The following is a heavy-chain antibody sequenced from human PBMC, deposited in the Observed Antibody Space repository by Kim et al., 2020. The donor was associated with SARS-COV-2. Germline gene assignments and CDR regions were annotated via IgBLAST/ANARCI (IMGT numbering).Heavy chain of an antibody. J-gene: IGHJ3*02. CDR2: IYYSGST. D-gene: IGHD2-2*02. V-gene: IGHV4-39*01. Sequence: SETLSLTCTVSGGSISSSSYYWGWIRQPPGKGLEWIGSIYYSGSTYYNPSLKSRVTISVDTSKNQFSLKLSSVTAADTAVYYCASSPLGLYGQHQLLYEKDAFDIWGQGTMVTVSS. CDR3: ASSPLGLYGQHQLLYEKDAFDI. CDR1: GGSISSSSYY.